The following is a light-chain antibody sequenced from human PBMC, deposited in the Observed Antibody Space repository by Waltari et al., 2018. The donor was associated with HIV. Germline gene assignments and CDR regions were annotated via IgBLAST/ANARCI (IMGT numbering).Light chain of an antibody. Sequence: QSALTQPASVSGSPGQSITISCTGTSSDIGAYNYVSWYQQHPGRVPKIIISEVRNLPSGVSKRFSGSKSGNTASLTISGLQAEDEADYYCSSYRSTVGVVFGGGTKVTVL. CDR1: SSDIGAYNY. J-gene: IGLJ3*02. V-gene: IGLV2-14*01. CDR2: EVR. CDR3: SSYRSTVGVV.